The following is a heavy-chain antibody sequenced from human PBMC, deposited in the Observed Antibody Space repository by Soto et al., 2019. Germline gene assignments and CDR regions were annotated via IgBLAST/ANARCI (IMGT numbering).Heavy chain of an antibody. Sequence: GGSLRLSCAASGFTFSDYYMSWIRQAPGKGLEWVSYISSSGSTIYYADSVKGVFTISRDNAKNSLYLQRNIMGAEDTAVYYCAIEAYYDSSGYYYYYYGMDVWGQGTTVTVSS. D-gene: IGHD3-22*01. CDR2: ISSSGSTI. CDR3: AIEAYYDSSGYYYYYYGMDV. CDR1: GFTFSDYY. V-gene: IGHV3-11*01. J-gene: IGHJ6*02.